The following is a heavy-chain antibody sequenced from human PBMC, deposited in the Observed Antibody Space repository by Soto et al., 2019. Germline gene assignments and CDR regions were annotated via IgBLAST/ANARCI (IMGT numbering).Heavy chain of an antibody. D-gene: IGHD2-2*01. CDR1: GFTFSSYA. J-gene: IGHJ4*02. V-gene: IGHV3-23*01. Sequence: EVQLLESGGGLVQPGGSLRLSCAASGFTFSSYAMSWVRQAPGKGLEWVSVIGGSGGSTYYADSVKGRFTVSRDNSKNTLYLQMSSLRAEDTAVYYCAKDRYCSSTKCHQAFDYWGQGTLFTVSS. CDR3: AKDRYCSSTKCHQAFDY. CDR2: IGGSGGST.